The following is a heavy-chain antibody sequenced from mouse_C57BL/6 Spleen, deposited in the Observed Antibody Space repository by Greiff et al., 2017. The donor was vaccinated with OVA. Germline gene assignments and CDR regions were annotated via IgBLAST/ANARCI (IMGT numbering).Heavy chain of an antibody. CDR1: GFTFSDYY. CDR2: ISNGGGST. Sequence: EVKLVESGGGLVQPGGSLKLSCAASGFTFSDYYMYWVRQTPEKRLEWVAYISNGGGSTYYPDTVKGRFTISRDTAKNTLYLQMSRLKSEDTAMYYCARRYPYAMDYWGQGTSVTVSS. J-gene: IGHJ4*01. CDR3: ARRYPYAMDY. V-gene: IGHV5-12*01.